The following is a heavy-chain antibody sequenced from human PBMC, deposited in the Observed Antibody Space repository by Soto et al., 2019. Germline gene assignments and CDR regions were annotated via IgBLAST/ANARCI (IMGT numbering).Heavy chain of an antibody. CDR1: GDSVSSYNYY. V-gene: IGHV4-61*01. D-gene: IGHD5-18*01. Sequence: PSETLSLTCSVSGDSVSSYNYYCSWIRQSPGKGLEWIGEIYSSGSTNYNPSLNSRVAISVDKSKNQFSLKLSSVTAADTAVYYCARAVPRGHGYNFDSWGQGTLVTVSS. CDR2: IYSSGST. J-gene: IGHJ4*02. CDR3: ARAVPRGHGYNFDS.